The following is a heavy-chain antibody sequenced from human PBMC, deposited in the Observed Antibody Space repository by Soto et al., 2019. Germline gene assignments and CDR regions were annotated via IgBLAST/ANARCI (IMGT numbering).Heavy chain of an antibody. J-gene: IGHJ4*02. Sequence: QLQLVQSGTEVKKPGSSVTVSCKASGGTFGNYAINWLRQAPGQGLQWMGDISPMFHKANYEQTFQGRVSNTADESTNTVYMEVSSLRSEDTGLYYCAREGEGHTPVFGGWGQGTLVTVSS. CDR1: GGTFGNYA. CDR2: ISPMFHKA. CDR3: AREGEGHTPVFGG. V-gene: IGHV1-69*01. D-gene: IGHD2-21*01.